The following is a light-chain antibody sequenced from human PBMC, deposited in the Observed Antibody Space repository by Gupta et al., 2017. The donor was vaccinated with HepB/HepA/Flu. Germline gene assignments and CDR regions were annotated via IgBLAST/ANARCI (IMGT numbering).Light chain of an antibody. V-gene: IGKV1-9*01. CDR2: AAS. J-gene: IGKJ5*01. CDR1: QGINTD. CDR3: QQINRFSIA. Sequence: DLQLTQSPSFLSASVGDRVTITCRASQGINTDLAWYQQKPGKAPKLLIYAASTLQSGVPPRFSGSGSGTEFTLTISSLQPEDLATFYCQQINRFSIAFGQGTLLEIK.